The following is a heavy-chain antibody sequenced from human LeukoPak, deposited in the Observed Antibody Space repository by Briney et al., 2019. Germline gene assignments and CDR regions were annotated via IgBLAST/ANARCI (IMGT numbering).Heavy chain of an antibody. V-gene: IGHV1-3*01. J-gene: IGHJ3*02. Sequence: ASVKVSCKASGFTFTTYAIQWVRQAPGQSLEWLGWINAGNGNTKYSQKLQGRITISRDTSASTAYMELSSLRSEDTAVFYCAREHDILSGYGFDIWGQGTMVTVSS. CDR1: GFTFTTYA. CDR3: AREHDILSGYGFDI. CDR2: INAGNGNT. D-gene: IGHD3-9*01.